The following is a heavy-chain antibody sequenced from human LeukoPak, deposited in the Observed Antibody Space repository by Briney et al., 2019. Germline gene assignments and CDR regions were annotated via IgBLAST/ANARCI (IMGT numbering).Heavy chain of an antibody. D-gene: IGHD6-19*01. Sequence: SQTLSLTCAISGDSVSSNSAAWNWIRQSPSRGLEWLGRTYYRSKWYNDYAVSVKSRITINPDTSKNQFSLQLNSVTPEDTAAYYCARGGYSSGWYWIPFDYWGQGTLVTVSS. CDR1: GDSVSSNSAA. CDR3: ARGGYSSGWYWIPFDY. CDR2: TYYRSKWYN. V-gene: IGHV6-1*01. J-gene: IGHJ4*02.